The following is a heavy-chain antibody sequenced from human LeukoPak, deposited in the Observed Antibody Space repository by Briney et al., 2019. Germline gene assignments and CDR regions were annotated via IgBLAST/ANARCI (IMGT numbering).Heavy chain of an antibody. CDR1: GFTFSSSS. Sequence: GGSLRLSCAASGFTFSSSSMNWVRQAPGMGLEWVASISSTSSYIYYTDSVKGRFTISRDNAKKSLDLQMNSLRAEDTAVYYCARDAGITGTTDLDYWGQGILVTVSS. J-gene: IGHJ4*02. V-gene: IGHV3-21*01. CDR3: ARDAGITGTTDLDY. D-gene: IGHD1-7*01. CDR2: ISSTSSYI.